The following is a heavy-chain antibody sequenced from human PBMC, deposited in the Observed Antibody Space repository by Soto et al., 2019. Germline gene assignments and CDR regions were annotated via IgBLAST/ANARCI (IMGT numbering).Heavy chain of an antibody. CDR1: GGSISSYY. Sequence: PSETLSLTCTVSGGSISSYYWSWIRQHPGKGLEWIGYIYYSGSTNYNPSLKSRVTISVDTSKNQFSLKLSSVTAADTAVYYYARARDGYYYYMDVWGKGTTVTVSS. V-gene: IGHV4-59*01. CDR3: ARARDGYYYYMDV. CDR2: IYYSGST. J-gene: IGHJ6*03.